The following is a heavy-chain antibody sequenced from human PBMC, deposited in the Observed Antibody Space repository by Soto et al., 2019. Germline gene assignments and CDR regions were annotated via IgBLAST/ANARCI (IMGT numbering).Heavy chain of an antibody. D-gene: IGHD3-22*01. CDR2: ISAHTGSS. CDR3: ARAFFYQGSDSRGYSFDAFDF. V-gene: IGHV1-18*01. J-gene: IGHJ3*01. CDR1: GYTFTSSG. Sequence: QVQLVQSGAEVKKPGASVKVSCKASGYTFTSSGMSWVRQAPGQGLEWMGWISAHTGSSEYAQRFQGRGTITTDRSTSTAYMELRSLRSDDTAVYYCARAFFYQGSDSRGYSFDAFDFWGPGTLVTVSS.